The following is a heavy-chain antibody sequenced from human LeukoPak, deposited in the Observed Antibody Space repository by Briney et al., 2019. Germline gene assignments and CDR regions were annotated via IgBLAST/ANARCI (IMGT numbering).Heavy chain of an antibody. J-gene: IGHJ4*02. CDR3: AKRPNYGGNSGSYFDY. V-gene: IGHV3-23*01. CDR2: ISGGGGGT. D-gene: IGHD4-23*01. Sequence: GGPLRLSCAASGFTYSSYAMSWVRQAPGKGLEWVSTISGGGGGTYYADSVKGRFTISRDNSKNTLYLQMNSLRAEDTAVYYCAKRPNYGGNSGSYFDYWGQGTLVTVSS. CDR1: GFTYSSYA.